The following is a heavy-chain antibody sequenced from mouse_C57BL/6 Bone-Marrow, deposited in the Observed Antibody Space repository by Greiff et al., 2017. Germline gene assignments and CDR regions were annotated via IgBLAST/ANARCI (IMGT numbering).Heavy chain of an antibody. CDR1: GYTFTSYW. Sequence: VQLQQPGAELVKPGASVKLSCKASGYTFTSYWMHWVKQRPGQGLEWIGMIHPNSGSTNYNEKFKSKATLTVDKSSSTAYMQLSSLTSEDSAVYYCARGPYDGYYVNYAMDYWGQGTSVTVSS. D-gene: IGHD2-3*01. J-gene: IGHJ4*01. CDR3: ARGPYDGYYVNYAMDY. V-gene: IGHV1-64*01. CDR2: IHPNSGST.